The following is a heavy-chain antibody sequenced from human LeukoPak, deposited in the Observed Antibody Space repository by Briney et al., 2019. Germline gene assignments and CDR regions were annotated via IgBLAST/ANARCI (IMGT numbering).Heavy chain of an antibody. V-gene: IGHV3-30*02. CDR2: IRYDGSKA. CDR3: TKNWADWKNPGEKDDY. D-gene: IGHD1/OR15-1a*01. J-gene: IGHJ4*02. CDR1: GFSFSSYG. Sequence: PGGSLRLSCAASGFSFSSYGLHWVRQAPGKGLEWVAYIRYDGSKAYHVDSVEGRFTISRDNSKNTLYLQMSSLKPEDTAVYSCTKNWADWKNPGEKDDYWGQGSLVSVSS.